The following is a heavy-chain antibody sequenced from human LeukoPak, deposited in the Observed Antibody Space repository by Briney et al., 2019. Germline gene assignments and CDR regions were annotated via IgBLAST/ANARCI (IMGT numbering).Heavy chain of an antibody. CDR2: INSDGSST. D-gene: IGHD5-18*01. CDR1: GFTFSSYW. Sequence: GGSLRLSCAASGFTFSSYWMHWVRQAPGKGLVWVSRINSDGSSTSYADSVKGRFTISRDNAKNTLYLQMNSLRAEDTAVYYCARDSVLGDTAMVVDYWGQGTLVTVSS. V-gene: IGHV3-74*01. J-gene: IGHJ4*02. CDR3: ARDSVLGDTAMVVDY.